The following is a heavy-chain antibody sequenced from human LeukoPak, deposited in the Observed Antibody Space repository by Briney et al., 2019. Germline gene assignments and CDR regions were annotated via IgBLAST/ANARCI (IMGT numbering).Heavy chain of an antibody. CDR1: GFTFSSYW. D-gene: IGHD2-21*01. J-gene: IGHJ4*02. V-gene: IGHV3-7*02. CDR3: ARGYLKRDY. CDR2: IKPDGSDK. Sequence: GGSLRLSCAASGFTFSSYWMSWVRQAPGEGLEWVANIKPDGSDKSYMDSVKGRFTISRDNAKDSLYLQMNSLRAEDTAVYYCARGYLKRDYWGQGTLVTVSS.